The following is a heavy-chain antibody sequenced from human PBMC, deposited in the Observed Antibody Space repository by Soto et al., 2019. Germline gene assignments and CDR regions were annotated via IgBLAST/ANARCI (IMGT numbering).Heavy chain of an antibody. Sequence: QVQLVESGGGVVQPGRSLRLSCAASGFTFSSYGMHWVRQAPGKGLEWVAVIWYDGSNKYYADSVKGRFTISRDNSKNTLYLQMNSLRAEDTAVYYCASSSSTIPYYFDYWGPGTLVTVSS. D-gene: IGHD2-2*01. V-gene: IGHV3-33*01. J-gene: IGHJ4*02. CDR2: IWYDGSNK. CDR1: GFTFSSYG. CDR3: ASSSSTIPYYFDY.